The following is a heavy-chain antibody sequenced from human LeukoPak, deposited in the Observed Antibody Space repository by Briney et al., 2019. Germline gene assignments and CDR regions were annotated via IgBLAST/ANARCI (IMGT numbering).Heavy chain of an antibody. J-gene: IGHJ4*02. Sequence: GGSLRLSCAASGFTFSSYGMHWVRQAPGKGLEWVAFIRYDGSNKYYADSVKGRFTISRDNSKSTLYLQMNSLRAEDTAVYYCAKDAGWLVHSLLLDYWGQGTLVTVSS. CDR2: IRYDGSNK. V-gene: IGHV3-30*02. CDR1: GFTFSSYG. D-gene: IGHD6-19*01. CDR3: AKDAGWLVHSLLLDY.